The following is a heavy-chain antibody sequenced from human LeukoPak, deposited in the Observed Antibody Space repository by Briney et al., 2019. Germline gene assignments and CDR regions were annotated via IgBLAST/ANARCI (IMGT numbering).Heavy chain of an antibody. CDR1: GFIFSTYA. CDR2: TSGNGVKT. J-gene: IGHJ4*02. Sequence: GGSLRLSCAASGFIFSTYALSWVRQAPGKGLEWVSATSGNGVKTYYADSVKGRFTISRDNSKNTLYLQMNSLRAEDTAVYYCARGPGYSSGWYVLSVDYWGQGTLVTVSS. D-gene: IGHD6-19*01. V-gene: IGHV3-23*01. CDR3: ARGPGYSSGWYVLSVDY.